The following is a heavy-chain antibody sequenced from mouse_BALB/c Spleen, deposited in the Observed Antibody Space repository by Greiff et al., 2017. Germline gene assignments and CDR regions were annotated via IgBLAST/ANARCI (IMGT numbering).Heavy chain of an antibody. Sequence: EVQRVESGPSLVKPSQTLSLTCSVTGDSITSGYWNWIRKFPGNKLEYMGYISYSGSTYYNPSLKSRISITRDTSKNQYYLQLNSVTTEDTATDYCARGGYEDGGTRAFDYWGQGTTLTVSS. CDR2: ISYSGST. V-gene: IGHV3-8*02. CDR1: GDSITSGY. D-gene: IGHD2-2*01. CDR3: ARGGYEDGGTRAFDY. J-gene: IGHJ2*01.